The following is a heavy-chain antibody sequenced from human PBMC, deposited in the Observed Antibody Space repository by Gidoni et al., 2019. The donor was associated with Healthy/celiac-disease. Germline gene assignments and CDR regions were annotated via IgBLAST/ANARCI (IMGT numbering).Heavy chain of an antibody. D-gene: IGHD3-3*01. CDR2: ISGSGGST. CDR1: GFTFSSYA. Sequence: CPASGFTFSSYAMSWVRQAPGKGLEWVSAISGSGGSTYYADSVKGRFTISRDNSKNTLYLQMNSLRAEDTAVYYCAKGRFLEWLANWFDPWGQGTLVTVSS. CDR3: AKGRFLEWLANWFDP. V-gene: IGHV3-23*01. J-gene: IGHJ5*02.